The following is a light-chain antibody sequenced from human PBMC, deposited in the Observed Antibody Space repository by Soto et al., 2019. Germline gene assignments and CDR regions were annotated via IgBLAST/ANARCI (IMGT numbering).Light chain of an antibody. V-gene: IGLV2-14*01. CDR2: DVS. J-gene: IGLJ1*01. Sequence: QSALTQPASVSGSPGQSITISCTGTSSDVGGYNYVSWYQQHPGKAPKLMIYDVSNRPSGVSNRFSGSKSGNTASLTISGLQAVVEADHYCRSYASIRPSVFGTGPKVTDL. CDR1: SSDVGGYNY. CDR3: RSYASIRPSV.